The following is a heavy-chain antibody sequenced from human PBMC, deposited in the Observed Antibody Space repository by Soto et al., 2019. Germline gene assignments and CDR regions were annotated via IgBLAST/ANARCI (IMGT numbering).Heavy chain of an antibody. D-gene: IGHD3-9*01. V-gene: IGHV4-61*08. J-gene: IGHJ6*03. CDR1: GGSISSGDYY. CDR3: ARTVLGPDLLADSFVDYYYYMDV. Sequence: ASDTLSLTCTVSGGSISSGDYYWSWIRQPPGKGLEWIGYAYYTGSTSYNPSLKRRVTFSADSSRGQFSLRLNSVTAADTAVYYCARTVLGPDLLADSFVDYYYYMDVWGQGTTVTV. CDR2: AYYTGST.